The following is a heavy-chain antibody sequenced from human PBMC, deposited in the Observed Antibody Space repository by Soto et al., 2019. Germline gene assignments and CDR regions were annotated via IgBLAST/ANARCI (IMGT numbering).Heavy chain of an antibody. CDR2: IYPGDSDT. V-gene: IGHV5-51*01. Sequence: GESLKISCKGSGYSFTSYWIGWVRQMPGKGLEWMGIIYPGDSDTRYSPSFQGQVTISADKSISTAYLQWGSLKASDTAMYYCASGGISSSSSDYYYYGMDVWGQGTTVTVSS. J-gene: IGHJ6*02. CDR3: ASGGISSSSSDYYYYGMDV. D-gene: IGHD6-6*01. CDR1: GYSFTSYW.